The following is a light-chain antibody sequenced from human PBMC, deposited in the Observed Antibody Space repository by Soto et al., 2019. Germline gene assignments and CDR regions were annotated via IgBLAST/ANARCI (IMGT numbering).Light chain of an antibody. V-gene: IGLV2-14*01. Sequence: QSALTQPASVSGSPGQSISIPCTGTSSDVGSYNYVSWYQQHPGKAPKLMIYDVINRPSGVSSRFSGSKSGNTASLTISGLQAEDEADYYCSSYSTSDTPVVFGGGTKLTVL. CDR1: SSDVGSYNY. CDR2: DVI. CDR3: SSYSTSDTPVV. J-gene: IGLJ2*01.